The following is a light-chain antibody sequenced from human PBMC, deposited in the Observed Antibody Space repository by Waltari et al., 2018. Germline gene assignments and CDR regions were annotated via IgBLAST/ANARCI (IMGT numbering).Light chain of an antibody. Sequence: QSALTQPASVSGSPGQSITISCTATSRDVGYFNHVSWFQHHPDSAPNPLIYDLTDRPPGVSSRFSGSKSVNTASLTISGRQAEDEADYYCSSYTGRGTVIFGGGTKLTVL. V-gene: IGLV2-14*01. CDR1: SRDVGYFNH. CDR2: DLT. J-gene: IGLJ2*01. CDR3: SSYTGRGTVI.